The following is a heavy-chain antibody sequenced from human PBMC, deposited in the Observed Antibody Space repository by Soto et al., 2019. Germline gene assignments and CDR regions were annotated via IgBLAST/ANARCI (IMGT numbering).Heavy chain of an antibody. D-gene: IGHD3-3*01. CDR3: ARGGQDFWSGPFDY. V-gene: IGHV4-4*07. J-gene: IGHJ4*02. Sequence: SETLSLTCTGSCGSISSYYWSWIRQPAGKGLEWIGRIYTSGSTNYNPSLKSRVTMSVDTSKNQFSLKLNSVTAADTAVYYCARGGQDFWSGPFDYWGQGALVTVSS. CDR2: IYTSGST. CDR1: CGSISSYY.